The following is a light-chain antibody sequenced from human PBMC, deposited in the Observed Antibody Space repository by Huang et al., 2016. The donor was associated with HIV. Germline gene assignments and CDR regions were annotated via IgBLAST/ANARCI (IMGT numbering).Light chain of an antibody. CDR1: QRIDAY. J-gene: IGKJ2*01. V-gene: IGKV1-39*01. CDR2: ATS. CDR3: QQSYYFPRT. Sequence: DIQMTQSPSSLSASVGDRVTITCRASQRIDAYLNWYQYKPGRAPKLLIFATSDLQSGVPSRFSGSRSGTTFTLSISSLQPQDFATYFCQQSYYFPRTFGQGTKVEMK.